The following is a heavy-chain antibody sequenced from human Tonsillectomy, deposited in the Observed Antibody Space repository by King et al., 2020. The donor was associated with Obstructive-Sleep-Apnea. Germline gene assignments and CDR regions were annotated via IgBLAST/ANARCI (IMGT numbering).Heavy chain of an antibody. V-gene: IGHV3-30-3*01. J-gene: IGHJ4*02. D-gene: IGHD3-10*01. CDR3: ARSLWFGELSTGGFDY. CDR1: GFNFRSYA. CDR2: ISYYGSNK. Sequence: VQLVESGGGVVQPGRSLRLPCAASGFNFRSYAMHWVRQAPGKGLEWVAIISYYGSNKYYANSVKGRFTISRDNSKNTLYLQMNSLRAEDTAVYYSARSLWFGELSTGGFDYWGQGTLVTVSS.